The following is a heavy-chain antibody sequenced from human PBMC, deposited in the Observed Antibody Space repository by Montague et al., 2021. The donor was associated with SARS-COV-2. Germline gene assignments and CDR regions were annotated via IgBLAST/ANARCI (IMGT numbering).Heavy chain of an antibody. D-gene: IGHD6-13*01. CDR2: IDYSGNT. J-gene: IGHJ1*01. V-gene: IGHV4-39*02. CDR1: PXSDGPIRSSTYS. CDR3: ARDSYSRSWFKY. Sequence: SETLSLTCTVSPXSDGPIRSSTYSWGWIRQSPGKGLEWIGSIDYSGNTXYNPSLKSRVTMSEDTSKSQLSLRVRSVTAADTAIYYCARDSYSRSWFKYWGQGTLVTVSS.